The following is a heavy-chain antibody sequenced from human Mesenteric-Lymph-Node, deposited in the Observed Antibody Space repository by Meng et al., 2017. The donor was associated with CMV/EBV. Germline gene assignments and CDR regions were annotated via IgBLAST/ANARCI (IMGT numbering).Heavy chain of an antibody. J-gene: IGHJ3*02. D-gene: IGHD3-22*01. Sequence: GGSLRLSCAASGFTFSSYWMSWVRQAPGKGLEWVSAISGSGGSTYYADSVKGRFTISRDNSKNTLYLQMNSLRAEDTAVYYCAKEQIYDTSGYSDAFDIWGQGTMVTVSS. CDR2: ISGSGGST. V-gene: IGHV3-23*01. CDR3: AKEQIYDTSGYSDAFDI. CDR1: GFTFSSYW.